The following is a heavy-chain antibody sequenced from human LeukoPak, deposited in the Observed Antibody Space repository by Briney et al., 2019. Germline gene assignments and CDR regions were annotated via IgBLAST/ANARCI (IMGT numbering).Heavy chain of an antibody. V-gene: IGHV3-48*01. CDR2: ITASSTAI. Sequence: PGGSLRLSCAASGFTFNTYTMNWVRQAPGKGLEWVSSITASSTAIYYADSVKGRFTISRDNAKNSLYLQMNSLRAEDTAVYYCARDRSGRSSGWYFFDYWGQGTLVTVSS. CDR1: GFTFNTYT. CDR3: ARDRSGRSSGWYFFDY. J-gene: IGHJ4*02. D-gene: IGHD6-19*01.